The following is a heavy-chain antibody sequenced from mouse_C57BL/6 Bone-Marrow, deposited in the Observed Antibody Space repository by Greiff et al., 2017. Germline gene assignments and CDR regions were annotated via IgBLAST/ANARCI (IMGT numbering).Heavy chain of an antibody. CDR1: GYTFTSYT. J-gene: IGHJ3*01. CDR3: AREGFWCAY. Sequence: QVQLKQSGAELARPGASVKMSCKASGYTFTSYTMHWVKQRPGQGLEWIGYINPSSGYTKYNQKFKDKATLTADKSSSTAYMQLSSLTSEDSAVYYCAREGFWCAYWGQGTLVTVSA. CDR2: INPSSGYT. V-gene: IGHV1-4*01.